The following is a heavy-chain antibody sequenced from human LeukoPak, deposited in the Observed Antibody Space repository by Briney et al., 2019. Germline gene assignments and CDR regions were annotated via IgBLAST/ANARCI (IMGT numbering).Heavy chain of an antibody. D-gene: IGHD4-17*01. CDR3: AKNREPSGDYAGAFDF. J-gene: IGHJ4*02. CDR2: IRYDGSEK. V-gene: IGHV3-30*02. Sequence: GGSLRLSCAASGFTFSSYGMHWVRQAPGKGLEWVAFIRYDGSEKHYPDSVKGRFTISRDNSENTLFLQMNSLRAGDTAVYYCAKNREPSGDYAGAFDFWGQGTLVTVSS. CDR1: GFTFSSYG.